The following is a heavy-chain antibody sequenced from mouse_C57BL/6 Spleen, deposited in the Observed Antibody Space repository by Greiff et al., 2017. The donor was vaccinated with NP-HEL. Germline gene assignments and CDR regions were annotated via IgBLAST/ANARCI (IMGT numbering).Heavy chain of an antibody. Sequence: VHVKQSGPELVKPGASVKIPCKASGYTFTDYNMDWVKQSHGKSLEWIGDINPNNGGTIYNQKFKGKATLTVDKSSSTAYMELRSLTSEDTAVYYCARRSSGPYAMDYWGQGTSVTVSS. J-gene: IGHJ4*01. CDR3: ARRSSGPYAMDY. D-gene: IGHD3-2*02. CDR2: INPNNGGT. CDR1: GYTFTDYN. V-gene: IGHV1-18*01.